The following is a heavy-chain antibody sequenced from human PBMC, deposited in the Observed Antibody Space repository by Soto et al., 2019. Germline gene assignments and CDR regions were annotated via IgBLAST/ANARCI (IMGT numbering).Heavy chain of an antibody. V-gene: IGHV1-8*01. CDR1: GYTFTSYD. CDR3: ARSLGPRLAMIGY. Sequence: ASVKVSCKASGYTFTSYDINCVRQATGQGLEWMGWMNPNSGNTGYAQKFQGRVTMTRNTSISTAYMELSSLRSEDTAVYYCARSLGPRLAMIGYWGQGTLVTVSS. CDR2: MNPNSGNT. J-gene: IGHJ4*02. D-gene: IGHD3-22*01.